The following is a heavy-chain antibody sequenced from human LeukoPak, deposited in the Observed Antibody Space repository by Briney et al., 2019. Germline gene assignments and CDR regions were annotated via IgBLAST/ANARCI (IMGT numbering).Heavy chain of an antibody. Sequence: SETLSLTCTISGGSISRYSWSWIRQPPGKGLEWIVYIYSSGTTYYNPSLKRRVTISVDTSKNQFSLKLSSVTAADTAVYYCARLSLAYGSGVNSRWFDPWGQGTLVTVSS. CDR3: ARLSLAYGSGVNSRWFDP. J-gene: IGHJ5*02. CDR1: GGSISRYS. V-gene: IGHV4-4*09. CDR2: IYSSGTT. D-gene: IGHD3-10*01.